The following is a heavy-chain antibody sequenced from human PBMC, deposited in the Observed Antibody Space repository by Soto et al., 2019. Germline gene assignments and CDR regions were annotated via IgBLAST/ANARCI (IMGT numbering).Heavy chain of an antibody. CDR1: GGTISSGDYY. Sequence: SETLSLTCTVSGGTISSGDYYWSWIRQPPGKGLEWIGYIYYSGSTYYNPSLKSRVTISVDTSKNQFSLKLSSVTAADTAVYYCARANRITIFGVAPFDYWGQGTLVTVSS. CDR3: ARANRITIFGVAPFDY. D-gene: IGHD3-3*01. J-gene: IGHJ4*02. V-gene: IGHV4-30-4*01. CDR2: IYYSGST.